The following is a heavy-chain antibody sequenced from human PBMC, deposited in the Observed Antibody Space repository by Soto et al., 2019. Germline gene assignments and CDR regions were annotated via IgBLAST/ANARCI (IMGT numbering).Heavy chain of an antibody. J-gene: IGHJ3*02. Sequence: EVQLVESGGGLVKPGGSLRLSCAASGFTFSNAWMSWVRQAPGKGLEWVGRIKSKTDGGTTDYAAPVKGRFTISRDDSKNTLYLQMNSLKTEDTAVYYCTAERQGRDFWSGSPPAFDIWGQGTMVTVSS. CDR3: TAERQGRDFWSGSPPAFDI. CDR1: GFTFSNAW. D-gene: IGHD3-3*01. CDR2: IKSKTDGGTT. V-gene: IGHV3-15*01.